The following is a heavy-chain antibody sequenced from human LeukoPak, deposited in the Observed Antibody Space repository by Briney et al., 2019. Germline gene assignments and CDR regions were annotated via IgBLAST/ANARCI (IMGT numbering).Heavy chain of an antibody. D-gene: IGHD6-6*01. CDR1: GFTFSSYA. CDR3: AKVYSSSIRRPYFDY. V-gene: IGHV3-23*01. Sequence: GGSLRLSCAASGFTFSSYAMSWVRQAPGKGLEWVSAISGSGGSTYYADSVKDRFTISRDNSKNTLYLQMNSLRAEDTAVYYCAKVYSSSIRRPYFDYWGQGTLVTVSS. CDR2: ISGSGGST. J-gene: IGHJ4*02.